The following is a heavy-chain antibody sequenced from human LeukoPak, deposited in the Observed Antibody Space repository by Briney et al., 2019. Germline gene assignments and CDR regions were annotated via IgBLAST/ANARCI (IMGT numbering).Heavy chain of an antibody. CDR2: IYHSGST. V-gene: IGHV4-4*02. CDR3: ARRGGAAGTDFDY. Sequence: SETLSLTCAVSGGSISSSNWWSWVRQPPGKGLEWIGEIYHSGSTNYNPSLKSRVTISVDKSKNQFSLKLSSVTAADTAVYYCARRGGAAGTDFDYWGQGTLVNVSS. D-gene: IGHD6-13*01. J-gene: IGHJ4*02. CDR1: GGSISSSNW.